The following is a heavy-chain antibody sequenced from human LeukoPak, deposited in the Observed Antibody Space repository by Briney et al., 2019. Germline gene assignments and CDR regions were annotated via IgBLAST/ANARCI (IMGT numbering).Heavy chain of an antibody. D-gene: IGHD6-13*01. CDR3: ARQGAAASFDY. Sequence: ASVKVSCKASGFTFTGSYMRWVRQAPGQRLEWMGWINAYSGGTNYAQNFQGRVTMTRDTSISTAYMELTWLRSDDTAVYYCARQGAAASFDYWGQGTPVTVSS. CDR2: INAYSGGT. V-gene: IGHV1-2*02. J-gene: IGHJ4*02. CDR1: GFTFTGSY.